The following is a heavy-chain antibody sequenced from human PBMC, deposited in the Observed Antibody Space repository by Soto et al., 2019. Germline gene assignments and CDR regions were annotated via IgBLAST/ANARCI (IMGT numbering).Heavy chain of an antibody. CDR2: MNPYTGKA. V-gene: IGHV1-8*01. CDR1: GYTFTTYD. CDR3: ARRKERSGPNYFDY. Sequence: ASVKVSCKASGYTFTTYDINWVRQAPGQGLEWMGWMNPYTGKAGYAQKFQGRVTMTRDNSISTAYKELSSLRSEDTAVYYCARRKERSGPNYFDYWGLGTLVTVSS. D-gene: IGHD6-25*01. J-gene: IGHJ4*02.